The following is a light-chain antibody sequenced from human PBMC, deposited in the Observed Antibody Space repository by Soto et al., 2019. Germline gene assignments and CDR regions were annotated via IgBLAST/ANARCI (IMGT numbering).Light chain of an antibody. CDR3: MSYADGNRFV. Sequence: QSALTQPPSASGSPGQSVTISCAGTINDVGGYNYVSWYQQHPGKVPQLMIYQVTKRPSGVPDRFSASKSDTTASLTISGLQAEDEGDYYCMSYADGNRFVFGTGTKLTVL. CDR1: INDVGGYNY. CDR2: QVT. V-gene: IGLV2-8*01. J-gene: IGLJ1*01.